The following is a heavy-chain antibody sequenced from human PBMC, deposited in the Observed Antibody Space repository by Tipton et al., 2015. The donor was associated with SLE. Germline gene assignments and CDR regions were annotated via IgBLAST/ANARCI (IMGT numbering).Heavy chain of an antibody. J-gene: IGHJ3*02. V-gene: IGHV4-59*11. D-gene: IGHD4-17*01. CDR1: GGSFSGHY. CDR2: IYYSGST. Sequence: TLSLTCAVYGGSFSGHYWSWIRQPPGKGLEWIGYIYYSGSTNYNPSLKSRVTISVDTSKNQFSLKLSSVTAADTAVYYCARTPDGDYVGAFDIWGQGTMVTVSS. CDR3: ARTPDGDYVGAFDI.